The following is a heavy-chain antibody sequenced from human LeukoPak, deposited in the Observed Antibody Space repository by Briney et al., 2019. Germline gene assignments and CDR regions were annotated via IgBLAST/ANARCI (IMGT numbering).Heavy chain of an antibody. J-gene: IGHJ4*02. CDR2: INSDGSST. CDR3: ARESPGYYYDSSGYYPDY. V-gene: IGHV3-74*01. CDR1: GFTFSSYW. Sequence: GGSLRLSCAASGFTFSSYWMHWVRQAPGKGLVWVSRINSDGSSTSYADSVEGRFTISRDNAKNTLYLQMNSLRAEDTAVYYCARESPGYYYDSSGYYPDYWGQGTLVTVSS. D-gene: IGHD3-22*01.